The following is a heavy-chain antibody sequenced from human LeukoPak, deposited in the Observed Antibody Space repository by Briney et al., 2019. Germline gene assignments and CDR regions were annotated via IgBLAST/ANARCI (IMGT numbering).Heavy chain of an antibody. CDR3: ARATGGYSYDY. J-gene: IGHJ4*02. V-gene: IGHV3-74*01. D-gene: IGHD5-18*01. CDR1: GFTFSSYW. Sequence: PGGSLRLSCAASGFTFSSYWMHWVRQAPGKGLVWVSHINSDGSSTSYADSVKGRFTISRDNAKNTLYLQMNSLRVDDTAVYYCARATGGYSYDYLGQGTLVTVSS. CDR2: INSDGSST.